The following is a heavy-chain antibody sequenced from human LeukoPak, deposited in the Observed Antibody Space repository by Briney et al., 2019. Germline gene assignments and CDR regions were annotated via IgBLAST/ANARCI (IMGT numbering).Heavy chain of an antibody. D-gene: IGHD1-7*01. CDR2: IYYSGST. J-gene: IGHJ6*03. CDR3: ARGTVKVTGTTSHGHMDV. CDR1: GGSISSYY. Sequence: PSETLSLTCTVSGGSISSYYWSWIRQPPGKGLEWIGYIYYSGSTNYNPSLKSRVTISVDTSKNQFSLKLSSVTAADTAVYYCARGTVKVTGTTSHGHMDVWGKGTTVTVSS. V-gene: IGHV4-59*01.